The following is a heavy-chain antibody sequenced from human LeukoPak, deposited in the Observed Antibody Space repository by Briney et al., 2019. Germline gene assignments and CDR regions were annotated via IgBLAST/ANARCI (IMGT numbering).Heavy chain of an antibody. D-gene: IGHD3-16*01. CDR2: ISSSSSTI. J-gene: IGHJ6*01. CDR3: ARSVTFPYHHGMDV. CDR1: GFTFSSYN. Sequence: GGSLRLSCAASGFTFSSYNMNWVRQAPGKGLEWVSYISSSSSTIYYADSVKGRFTISRDNAKNSLYLQMNSLRAEDTAVYYCARSVTFPYHHGMDVWGQGTTVTVSS. V-gene: IGHV3-21*04.